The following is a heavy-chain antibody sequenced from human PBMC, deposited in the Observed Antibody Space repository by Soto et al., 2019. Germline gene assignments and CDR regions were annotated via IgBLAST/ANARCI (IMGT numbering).Heavy chain of an antibody. V-gene: IGHV3-23*01. CDR1: GFTFSSYA. CDR2: ISGSGGST. J-gene: IGHJ6*03. Sequence: EVQLLESGGGLVQPGGSLRLSCAASGFTFSSYAMSWVRQAPGKGLEWVSAISGSGGSTYYADSVKGRFTISRDNSKNTLYLQMNSLRAEDTAVYYCAKAPRDSYGYYYYYMDVWGKGTTVTVSS. CDR3: AKAPRDSYGYYYYYMDV. D-gene: IGHD5-18*01.